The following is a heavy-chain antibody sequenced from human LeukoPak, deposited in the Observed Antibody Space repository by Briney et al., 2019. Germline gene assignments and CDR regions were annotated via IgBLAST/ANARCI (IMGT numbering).Heavy chain of an antibody. D-gene: IGHD2-2*01. J-gene: IGHJ4*02. Sequence: PGGSLRLSCAASGFTFSSYAMSWVRQAPGKGLEWVSAISGSGGSTYYADSVKGRFTISRDNSKNTLYLQMNSLRAEDTAVYYCAKGLAPYVVVPAATDYWGQGTLVTVSS. CDR1: GFTFSSYA. CDR3: AKGLAPYVVVPAATDY. V-gene: IGHV3-23*01. CDR2: ISGSGGST.